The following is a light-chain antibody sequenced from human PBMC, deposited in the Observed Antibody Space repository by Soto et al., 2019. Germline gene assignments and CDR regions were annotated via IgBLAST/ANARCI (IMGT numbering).Light chain of an antibody. J-gene: IGKJ4*01. V-gene: IGKV3-11*01. CDR2: DAS. CDR3: QQRSDWPT. Sequence: EIVLTQSPDILSLSPGERATLSCRASQSVSISLAWYQQKPGQAPRLLIYDASHTATGIPARFSGSGSGTDFTLTINSLEPEDFAVYYCQQRSDWPTFGGGTRVEIK. CDR1: QSVSIS.